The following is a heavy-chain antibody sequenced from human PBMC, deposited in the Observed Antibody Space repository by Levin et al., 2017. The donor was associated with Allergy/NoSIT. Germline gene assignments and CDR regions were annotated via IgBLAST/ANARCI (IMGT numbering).Heavy chain of an antibody. CDR3: AREENYYGSSGHFRVAAY. J-gene: IGHJ1*01. Sequence: SETLSLTCAVYGGASSGYQWSWIRHSPGKGLEWIGEVNHSGTPKYSPSLRSRVTISVDTSSNHLSLSLTSVTDADAAVYYCAREENYYGSSGHFRVAAYWGQGTLVTVSS. CDR2: VNHSGTP. V-gene: IGHV4-34*01. D-gene: IGHD3-22*01. CDR1: GGASSGYQ.